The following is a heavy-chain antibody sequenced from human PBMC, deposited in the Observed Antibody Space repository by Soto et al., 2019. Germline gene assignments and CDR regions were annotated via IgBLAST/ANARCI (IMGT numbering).Heavy chain of an antibody. D-gene: IGHD2-15*01. Sequence: EVQLLESGGGLVQPGGSLRLSCAASGFTFSSYAMSWVRQAPGKGLEWVSAISGSGGSPYYADSVKGRFTISRDNSKKTLYLQMNSVRGEDTAVYYCAKGDPVGYCSGGSCHRYAFDIWCQETMVTVS. CDR3: AKGDPVGYCSGGSCHRYAFDI. V-gene: IGHV3-23*01. CDR1: GFTFSSYA. J-gene: IGHJ3*02. CDR2: ISGSGGSP.